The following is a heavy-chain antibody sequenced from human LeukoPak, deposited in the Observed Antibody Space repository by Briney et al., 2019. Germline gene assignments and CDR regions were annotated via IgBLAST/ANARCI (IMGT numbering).Heavy chain of an antibody. J-gene: IGHJ5*02. D-gene: IGHD2-2*01. V-gene: IGHV3-48*01. CDR1: GFTFSSYS. CDR2: ISSSSSTI. Sequence: PGGSLRLSCAASGFTFSSYSMNWVRQAPGKGLEWVSYISSSSSTIYYADSVKGRFTISRDKAKNLLYLQMNSLRAEDTAVYYCARTGYCSSTSCSANGWFDPWGQGTLVTVSS. CDR3: ARTGYCSSTSCSANGWFDP.